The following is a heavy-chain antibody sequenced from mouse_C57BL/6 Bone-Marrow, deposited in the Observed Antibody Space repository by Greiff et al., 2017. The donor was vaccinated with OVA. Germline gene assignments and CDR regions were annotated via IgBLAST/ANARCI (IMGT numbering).Heavy chain of an antibody. CDR1: GYTFTSYW. V-gene: IGHV1-55*01. CDR2: IYPGSGST. D-gene: IGHD2-13*01. J-gene: IGHJ3*01. Sequence: QVQLQQPGAELVKPGASVKMSCKASGYTFTSYWITWVKQRPGQGLEWIGDIYPGSGSTNYNEKFKSKATLPVDTSSSTAYMQLSSLTSEASAVYYCARGDDAYWGQGTLVTVSA. CDR3: ARGDDAY.